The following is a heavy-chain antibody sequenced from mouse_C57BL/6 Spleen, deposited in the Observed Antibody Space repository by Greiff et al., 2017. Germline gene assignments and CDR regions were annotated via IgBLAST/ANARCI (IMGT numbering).Heavy chain of an antibody. CDR2: IYPGSGNT. V-gene: IGHV1-76*01. Sequence: QVQLQQSGAELVRPGASVKLSCKASGYTFTDYYINWVKQRPGQGLEWIARIYPGSGNTNYNEKFKGKATLTAEKSSSTAYMQLNSLTSEDSAVYFCARWRPSFGDWGQVTTLTVSS. CDR3: ARWRPSFGD. CDR1: GYTFTDYY. J-gene: IGHJ2*01.